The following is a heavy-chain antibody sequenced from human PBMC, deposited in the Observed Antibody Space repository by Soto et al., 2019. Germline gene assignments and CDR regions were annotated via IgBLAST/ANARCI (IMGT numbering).Heavy chain of an antibody. J-gene: IGHJ6*03. CDR3: ARDQLELRYYYYMDV. CDR2: ISSSSSYI. V-gene: IGHV3-21*01. CDR1: GFTFSSYS. Sequence: EVQLVESGGGLVKPGGSLRLSCAASGFTFSSYSMNWVRQAPGKGLEWVSSISSSSSYIYYADSVKGRFTISRDNAKNSLYLQMNSLRAEVTAVYYCARDQLELRYYYYMDVWGKGTTVTVSS. D-gene: IGHD1-7*01.